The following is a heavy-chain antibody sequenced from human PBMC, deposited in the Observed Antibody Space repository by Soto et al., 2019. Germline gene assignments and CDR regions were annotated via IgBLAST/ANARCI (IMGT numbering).Heavy chain of an antibody. CDR1: GGSISSSNYY. Sequence: PSETLSLTCTVSGGSISSSNYYWGWIRQPPGKGLEWIGSFYYSGNTYYNPSLKSRFTISVDTSKNQFSLKLSSVTAADTAVYYCARQGTADILTGYYTRWFDPWGQGTLVT. J-gene: IGHJ5*02. V-gene: IGHV4-39*01. D-gene: IGHD3-9*01. CDR2: FYYSGNT. CDR3: ARQGTADILTGYYTRWFDP.